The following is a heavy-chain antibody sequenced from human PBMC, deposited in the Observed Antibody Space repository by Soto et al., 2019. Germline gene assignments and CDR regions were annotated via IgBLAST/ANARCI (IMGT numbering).Heavy chain of an antibody. Sequence: SETLCLTCTVSGASIGGYYWSWIRQPPGKGLEWIGYIYYRGSTNYNPSLKSRVAISVGTSKNQFSLRLSSVTAADTAVYYCARLGGYTGYDPLDYWGQGTLVTVSS. CDR2: IYYRGST. J-gene: IGHJ4*02. CDR1: GASIGGYY. D-gene: IGHD5-12*01. CDR3: ARLGGYTGYDPLDY. V-gene: IGHV4-59*08.